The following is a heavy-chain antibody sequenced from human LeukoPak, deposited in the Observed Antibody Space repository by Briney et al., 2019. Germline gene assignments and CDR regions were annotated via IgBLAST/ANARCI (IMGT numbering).Heavy chain of an antibody. V-gene: IGHV3-21*01. D-gene: IGHD5-24*01. CDR2: ISSSGYYI. Sequence: GGSLRLSCAASGFTFSRYTMNWVRQAPGKGLEWVSSISSSGYYIYQADSVRGRFTISRDNAKNSLYLQMNSLRAEDTAVYYCARVKMAPHQPFDYWGQGTLVTVSS. CDR3: ARVKMAPHQPFDY. J-gene: IGHJ4*02. CDR1: GFTFSRYT.